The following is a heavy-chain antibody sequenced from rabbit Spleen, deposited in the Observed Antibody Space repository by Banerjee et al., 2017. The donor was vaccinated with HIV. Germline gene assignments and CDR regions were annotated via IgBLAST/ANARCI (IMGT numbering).Heavy chain of an antibody. V-gene: IGHV1S40*01. J-gene: IGHJ4*01. Sequence: EESGGDLVKPGASLTLTCKASGFSFSRSYDMCWVRQAPGKGLEWIACIYAGSSGSTYSASWAKGRFTISKTSSTTVTLQMTSLTAADTATYFCARDLAGAIGWNFNLWGQGTLVTVS. CDR1: GFSFSRSYD. D-gene: IGHD4-1*01. CDR2: IYAGSSGST. CDR3: ARDLAGAIGWNFNL.